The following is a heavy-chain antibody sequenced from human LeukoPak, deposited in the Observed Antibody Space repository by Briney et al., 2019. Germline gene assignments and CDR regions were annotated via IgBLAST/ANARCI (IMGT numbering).Heavy chain of an antibody. D-gene: IGHD6-19*01. Sequence: ASVKVSCKASGYTFTNYGISWVRQAPGQGLEWMGIINPGDGDTTYAQKFRGRVTVTRDTSTSTVYMELSSLRSEDTAVFYCARAVYSSGSFDYWGQGTLVTVSS. J-gene: IGHJ4*02. CDR2: INPGDGDT. CDR3: ARAVYSSGSFDY. V-gene: IGHV1-46*01. CDR1: GYTFTNYG.